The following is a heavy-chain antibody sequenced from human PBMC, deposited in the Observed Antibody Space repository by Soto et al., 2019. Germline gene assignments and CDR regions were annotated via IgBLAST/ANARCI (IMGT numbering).Heavy chain of an antibody. V-gene: IGHV1-69*13. Sequence: ASVKVSCKASGGTFSSYAISWVRQAPGQGLEWMGGIIPIFGTANYAQKFQGRVTITADESTRTAYMELSSLRSEDTAVYYCARRDTAMASFDYWGQGTLVTVSS. J-gene: IGHJ4*02. CDR1: GGTFSSYA. D-gene: IGHD5-18*01. CDR2: IIPIFGTA. CDR3: ARRDTAMASFDY.